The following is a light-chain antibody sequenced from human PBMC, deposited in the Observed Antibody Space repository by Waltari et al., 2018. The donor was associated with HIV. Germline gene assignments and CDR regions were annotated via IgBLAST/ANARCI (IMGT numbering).Light chain of an antibody. V-gene: IGKV1-9*01. CDR1: QGIDSY. CDR3: QQLKTYPAVT. CDR2: DAS. J-gene: IGKJ5*01. Sequence: DIQLTQSPSFLSASVGDRVTITCRASQGIDSYLAWYQPKPGKAPKLLIYDASTLKSGVPSRFSGSGSGTEFTLTISSLQPEDFATYYCQQLKTYPAVTFGQGTGLEI.